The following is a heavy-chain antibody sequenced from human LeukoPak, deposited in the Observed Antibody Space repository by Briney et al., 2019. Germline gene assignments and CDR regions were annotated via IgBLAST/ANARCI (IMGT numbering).Heavy chain of an antibody. CDR3: ARVGYYDILTGYYLGGWFDP. J-gene: IGHJ5*02. CDR2: IYYSGST. CDR1: GGSISSSSYY. Sequence: SETLSLTCTVSGGSISSSSYYWGWIRQPPGKGLEWIGSIYYSGSTYYNPSLKSRVTISVDTYKNQFSLKLSSVTAADTAVYYCARVGYYDILTGYYLGGWFDPWGQGTLVTVSS. V-gene: IGHV4-39*07. D-gene: IGHD3-9*01.